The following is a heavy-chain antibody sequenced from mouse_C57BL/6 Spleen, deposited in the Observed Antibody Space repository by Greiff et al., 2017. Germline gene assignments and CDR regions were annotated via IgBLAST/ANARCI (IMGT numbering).Heavy chain of an antibody. CDR3: ARDTTVPYYAMDY. CDR2: ISYDGSN. CDR1: GYSITSGYY. Sequence: EVKLQESGPGLVKPSQSLSLTCSVTGYSITSGYYWNWIRQFPGNKLEWMGYISYDGSNNYNPSLKNRISITRDTSKNQFFLKLNSVTTEDTATYYCARDTTVPYYAMDYWGQGTSVTVSS. D-gene: IGHD1-1*01. J-gene: IGHJ4*01. V-gene: IGHV3-6*01.